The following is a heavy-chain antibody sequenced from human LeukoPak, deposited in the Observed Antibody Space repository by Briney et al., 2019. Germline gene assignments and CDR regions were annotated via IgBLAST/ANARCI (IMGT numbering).Heavy chain of an antibody. V-gene: IGHV4-34*01. Sequence: SETLSLTCAVYGGSFSGYYWSWIRQPPGKGLEWIGEINHSGSTNYNPSLKSRVTISVDTSKNQFSLQLSSVTAADTAVYFCARDRSGSYFDYWGQGTLVTVSS. D-gene: IGHD1-26*01. J-gene: IGHJ4*02. CDR3: ARDRSGSYFDY. CDR2: INHSGST. CDR1: GGSFSGYY.